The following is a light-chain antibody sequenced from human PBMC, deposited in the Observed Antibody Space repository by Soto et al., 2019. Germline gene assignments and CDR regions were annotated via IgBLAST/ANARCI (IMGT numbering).Light chain of an antibody. CDR2: GAS. J-gene: IGKJ5*01. V-gene: IGKV3-20*01. CDR3: QWYGNSPPFT. Sequence: EIVLTQSPGTLSLSPGERATLSCRASQSVSSSYLAWYQQKPDQAPRLLIYGASSRATGIPDRFSGSGSGTDFTFTITRLEPEDFAVYYYQWYGNSPPFTFGQGTRLEIK. CDR1: QSVSSSY.